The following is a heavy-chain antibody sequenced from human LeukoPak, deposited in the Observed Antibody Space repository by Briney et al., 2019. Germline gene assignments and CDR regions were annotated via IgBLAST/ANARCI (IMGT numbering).Heavy chain of an antibody. CDR1: GFTFSDYY. V-gene: IGHV3-11*01. J-gene: IGHJ6*02. CDR2: ISGSGSTI. Sequence: GGSLRLSCAASGFTFSDYYMSWIRQAPGKGLEWVSYISGSGSTIYYADSVKGRFTISRDNAKNSLYLQMNSLRAEDTAVYYCASSSTLRGVMGYYYGMDVWGQGTTVTVSS. D-gene: IGHD3-10*01. CDR3: ASSSTLRGVMGYYYGMDV.